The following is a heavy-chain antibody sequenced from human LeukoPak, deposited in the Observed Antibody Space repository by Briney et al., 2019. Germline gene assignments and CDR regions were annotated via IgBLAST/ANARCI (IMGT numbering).Heavy chain of an antibody. D-gene: IGHD3-22*01. Sequence: GGSLRLSCAASGFTFSDYSMNWVRQAPGRGLEWGSSISTSSGYIYYADSVKGRFTISRDNAKNSLYLQMNSLRAEDTAVYYCARVGDSSGYFHDAFDIWGQGTMVTVSS. CDR1: GFTFSDYS. V-gene: IGHV3-21*01. CDR3: ARVGDSSGYFHDAFDI. J-gene: IGHJ3*02. CDR2: ISTSSGYI.